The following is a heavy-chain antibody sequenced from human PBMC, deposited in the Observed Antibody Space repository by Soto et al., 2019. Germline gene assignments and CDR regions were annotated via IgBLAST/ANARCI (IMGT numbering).Heavy chain of an antibody. CDR2: IDTEGGTI. CDR3: ARNNWGIDY. D-gene: IGHD7-27*01. J-gene: IGHJ4*02. Sequence: EVQLVESGGGLVRPGGSLTLSCAASGFTFTSHWMHWVRQAPGKGLMWVARIDTEGGTIDYADSVEGRFTISRDNVKKILYLQMCSLRADDTAVYYCARNNWGIDYWGQGVLVTVSS. V-gene: IGHV3-74*01. CDR1: GFTFTSHW.